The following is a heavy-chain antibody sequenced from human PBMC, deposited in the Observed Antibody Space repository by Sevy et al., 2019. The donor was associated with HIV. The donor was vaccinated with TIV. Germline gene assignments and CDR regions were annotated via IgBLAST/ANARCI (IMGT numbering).Heavy chain of an antibody. CDR2: IKRDGSEK. D-gene: IGHD2-2*01. Sequence: GGSLRLSCAASGFSFSNYWMSWVRQAPGKGLEWVANIKRDGSEKYYLASVKGRFTMSRDNAKTSLFLQMNSLGGEGTAVYYCARDCSSASCLWGMDVWGQGTTVTVSS. CDR3: ARDCSSASCLWGMDV. CDR1: GFSFSNYW. V-gene: IGHV3-7*03. J-gene: IGHJ6*02.